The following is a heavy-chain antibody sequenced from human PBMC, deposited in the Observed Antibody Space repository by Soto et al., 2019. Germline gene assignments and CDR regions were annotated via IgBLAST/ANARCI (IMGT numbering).Heavy chain of an antibody. J-gene: IGHJ6*02. CDR1: GFTFSSNG. V-gene: IGHV3-30*18. Sequence: QVQLVEAGGGVVQPGRSLRLSCAASGFTFSSNGMHWVRQAPGKGLEWVAVISYDGSSKYYADSVKGRFTISRDNSNETRYLQMSSRRAEDTAVYYCAKDPTRNILLWVGELYRGMDVWGQGTTVTVSS. CDR3: AKDPTRNILLWVGELYRGMDV. CDR2: ISYDGSSK. D-gene: IGHD3-10*01.